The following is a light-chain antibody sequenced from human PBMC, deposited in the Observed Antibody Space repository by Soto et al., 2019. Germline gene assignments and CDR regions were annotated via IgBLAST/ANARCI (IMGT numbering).Light chain of an antibody. J-gene: IGKJ1*01. CDR2: EAS. Sequence: DIQMTQSPSTLSASVGDSVTITCRASQSINTLLAWYQQKPGKTPKLLIYEASSLESGVPSRFSGSGSGTEFTLPISSLQPADFSTYYCQHYNSYSETFGQGTKVEIK. CDR1: QSINTL. CDR3: QHYNSYSET. V-gene: IGKV1-5*03.